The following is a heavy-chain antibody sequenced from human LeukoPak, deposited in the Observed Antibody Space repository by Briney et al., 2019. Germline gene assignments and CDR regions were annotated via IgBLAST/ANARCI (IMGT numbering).Heavy chain of an antibody. CDR1: GFTFSSYA. J-gene: IGHJ3*02. Sequence: GGSLRLSCAASGFTFSSYAMHWVRQAPGKGLEWVAVISYDGSNKYYADSVKGRFTISRDNSKNTLYLQMNSLRAEDTAVYYCAKRMTYAADDFDIWGQGTMVTVSS. CDR3: AKRMTYAADDFDI. D-gene: IGHD2-15*01. CDR2: ISYDGSNK. V-gene: IGHV3-30-3*02.